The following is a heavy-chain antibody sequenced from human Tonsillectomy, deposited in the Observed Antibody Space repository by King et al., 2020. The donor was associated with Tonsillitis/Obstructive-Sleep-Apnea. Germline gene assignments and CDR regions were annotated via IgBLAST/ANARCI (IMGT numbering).Heavy chain of an antibody. CDR1: GYIFTNYW. CDR2: IDPSDSYT. Sequence: EQLVQSGTEVKKPGESLRISCKGSGYIFTNYWIDWVRQMPGKGLEWMGTIDPSDSYTNYSPSFQGHVTISADKSISTAYLQWTSLKASDTAIFYCARRYFDGHYYYYMDVWGIGTTVTVSS. D-gene: IGHD3-9*01. V-gene: IGHV5-10-1*01. CDR3: ARRYFDGHYYYYMDV. J-gene: IGHJ6*03.